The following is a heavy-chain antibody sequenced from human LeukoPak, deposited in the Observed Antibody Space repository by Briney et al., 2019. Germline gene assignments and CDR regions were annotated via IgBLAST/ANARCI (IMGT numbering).Heavy chain of an antibody. CDR2: IWFDGSEQ. CDR3: AREGDSRWGELSP. Sequence: GGSLRLSCAASGFTFSTYAVHWVRQAPGKGLGWVAVIWFDGSEQYYEDSEKGSFIISRDNSRSTSNLQLKSLRAEDTAVYYCAREGDSRWGELSPWGQGTLVTVSS. V-gene: IGHV3-33*01. J-gene: IGHJ1*01. D-gene: IGHD3-16*02. CDR1: GFTFSTYA.